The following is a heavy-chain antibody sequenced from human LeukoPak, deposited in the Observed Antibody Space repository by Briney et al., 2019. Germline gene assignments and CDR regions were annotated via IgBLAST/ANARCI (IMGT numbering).Heavy chain of an antibody. CDR2: IYSGGST. V-gene: IGHV3-66*01. J-gene: IGHJ4*02. CDR1: GFTVSSNS. D-gene: IGHD6-19*01. Sequence: GGSLRLSCAASGFTVSSNSLSWVRQAPGKGLEWVSVIYSGGSTFYADSAKGRFSISRDNSKNTLYLQMNSLRAEDTAVYYCAREAYNSGLDFWGQGTLVTVSS. CDR3: AREAYNSGLDF.